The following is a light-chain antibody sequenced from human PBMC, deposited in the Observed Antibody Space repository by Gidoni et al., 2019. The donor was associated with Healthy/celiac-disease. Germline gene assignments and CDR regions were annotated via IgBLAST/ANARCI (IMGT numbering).Light chain of an antibody. CDR1: KLGDKY. Sequence: SYELTQPPSVSVSQGQTASITCSGDKLGDKYACWYKQKPGPAPVLVIYQDSKRPSGIPERFSGSNSGNTATLTISGTQAMDEADYYCQAWDSSTVVFGGGTKLTVL. CDR2: QDS. V-gene: IGLV3-1*01. J-gene: IGLJ2*01. CDR3: QAWDSSTVV.